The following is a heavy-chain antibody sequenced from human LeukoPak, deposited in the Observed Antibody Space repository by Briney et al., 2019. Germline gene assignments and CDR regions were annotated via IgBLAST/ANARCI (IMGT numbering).Heavy chain of an antibody. J-gene: IGHJ4*02. D-gene: IGHD3-22*01. V-gene: IGHV1-46*01. CDR1: GYTFTSYY. CDR2: IFTSGGGT. Sequence: ALVKVSCKASGYTFTSYYMHWVRQAPGQGPEWMGIIFTSGGGTSYAQNFRGRVTMTRDTSTSTVYMELSSLRSEDTAVYYCAREKSGYSDSSGYSFDNWGQGTLVTVSS. CDR3: AREKSGYSDSSGYSFDN.